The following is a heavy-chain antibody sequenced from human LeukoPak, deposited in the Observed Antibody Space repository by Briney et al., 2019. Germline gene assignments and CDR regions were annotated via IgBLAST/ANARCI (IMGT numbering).Heavy chain of an antibody. V-gene: IGHV1-69*06. CDR1: GGTFSSYA. CDR2: IIPIFGTA. J-gene: IGHJ4*02. CDR3: TRLSGDYWNYGGNFDS. D-gene: IGHD1-7*01. Sequence: GASVKVSCKASGGTFSSYAISWVRQAPGQGLEWMGGIIPIFGTANYAQKFQGRVTITADKSTSTAYMELSSLRSEDTAVYYCTRLSGDYWNYGGNFDSWGQGTLVTVSS.